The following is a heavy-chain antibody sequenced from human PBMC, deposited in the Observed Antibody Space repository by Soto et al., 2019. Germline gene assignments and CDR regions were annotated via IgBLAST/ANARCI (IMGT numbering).Heavy chain of an antibody. CDR2: IYYSGST. CDR3: ARDVGDYESEDS. Sequence: TSETLSLTCTVSGGSISSGGYYWSWIRQHPGKGLEWIGYIYYSGSTYYNPSLKSRVTISVDTSKNQFSLKLSSVTAADTAVYYCARDVGDYESEDSRGQRTPVTVSS. V-gene: IGHV4-31*03. J-gene: IGHJ4*02. D-gene: IGHD4-17*01. CDR1: GGSISSGGYY.